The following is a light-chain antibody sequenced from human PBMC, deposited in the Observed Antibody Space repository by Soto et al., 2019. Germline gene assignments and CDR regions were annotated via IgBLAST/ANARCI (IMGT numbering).Light chain of an antibody. J-gene: IGKJ5*01. CDR3: QQSHHLPPA. CDR2: DAS. V-gene: IGKV1-33*01. Sequence: DMKRAVWGTCVAVGGGGRVKKNSQASQDISNNLNWYQQKPGKAPKVLIYDASNLETVVPSKFGRRGSATDSTFPLSRPPHQDIATSYRQQSHHLPPAFGQGTRLEIK. CDR1: QDISNN.